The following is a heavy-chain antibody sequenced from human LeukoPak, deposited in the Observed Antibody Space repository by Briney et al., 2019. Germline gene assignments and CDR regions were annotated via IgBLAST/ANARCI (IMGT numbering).Heavy chain of an antibody. Sequence: SQTLSLTCVISGDSVSSNSAAWNWIRQSPSRGLEWLGRTYCRSKWYNDYAVSVKSRITINPDTSKNQFSLQLNSVTPEDTAVYYCARGVTTVTHFDYWGQGTLVTVSS. CDR2: TYCRSKWYN. D-gene: IGHD4-17*01. J-gene: IGHJ4*02. V-gene: IGHV6-1*01. CDR1: GDSVSSNSAA. CDR3: ARGVTTVTHFDY.